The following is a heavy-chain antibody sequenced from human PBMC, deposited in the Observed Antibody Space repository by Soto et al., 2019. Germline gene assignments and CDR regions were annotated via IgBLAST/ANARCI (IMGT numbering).Heavy chain of an antibody. CDR2: IKQDGSEK. Sequence: EVQLVESGGGLVQPGGSLRLSCAASGFTFSSYWMSWVRQAPGKGLEWVANIKQDGSEKYYVDSVKGRFTISRDNAKNXXXXXXXXXXXXXXXXXXXXXGXXXSGWYXWGNWFDPWGQGTLVTVSS. J-gene: IGHJ5*02. D-gene: IGHD6-19*01. CDR1: GFTFSSYW. CDR3: XXGXXXSGWYXWGNWFDP. V-gene: IGHV3-7*01.